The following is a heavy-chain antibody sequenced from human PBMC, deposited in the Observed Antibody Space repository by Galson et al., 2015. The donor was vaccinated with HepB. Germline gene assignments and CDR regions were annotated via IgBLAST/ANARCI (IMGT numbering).Heavy chain of an antibody. D-gene: IGHD5-12*01. V-gene: IGHV3-53*01. CDR2: IYSGGST. CDR3: ARYMVYSGEGGAFDI. Sequence: SLRLSCAASGFTVSSNYMSWVRQAPGKGLEWVSVIYSGGSTYYADSVKGRFTISRDNSKNTLYLQMNSLRAEDTAVYYCARYMVYSGEGGAFDIWGQGTMVTVSS. J-gene: IGHJ3*02. CDR1: GFTVSSNY.